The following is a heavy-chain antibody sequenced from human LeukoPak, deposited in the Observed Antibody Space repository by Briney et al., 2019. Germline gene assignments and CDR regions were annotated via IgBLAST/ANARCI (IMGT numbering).Heavy chain of an antibody. CDR1: GFTFSSYA. V-gene: IGHV3-30*04. CDR2: ISYDGSNK. CDR3: AKVWVAVADSRGGAFDI. Sequence: GGSLRLSCAACGFTFSSYAMHWVRQAPGKGLEWVAVISYDGSNKYYADSVKGRFTISRDNSKNTLYLQMNSLRAEDTAVYYSAKVWVAVADSRGGAFDIWGQGTMVTVSS. J-gene: IGHJ3*02. D-gene: IGHD6-19*01.